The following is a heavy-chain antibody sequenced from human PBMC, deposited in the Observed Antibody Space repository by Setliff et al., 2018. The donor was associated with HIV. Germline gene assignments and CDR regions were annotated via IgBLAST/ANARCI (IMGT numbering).Heavy chain of an antibody. CDR1: GFSFSAYY. CDR2: ISPKNGDT. D-gene: IGHD1-26*01. J-gene: IGHJ6*03. V-gene: IGHV1-2*02. CDR3: ARDKEPWEGYYKYYSMDV. Sequence: GASVKVSCKASGFSFSAYYIHWVRQAPGRGLEWMGWISPKNGDTSYSQKFQGRVTMTRDTSINTAYMDLSRLTSDDTAVYYCARDKEPWEGYYKYYSMDVWGKGTKVTVSS.